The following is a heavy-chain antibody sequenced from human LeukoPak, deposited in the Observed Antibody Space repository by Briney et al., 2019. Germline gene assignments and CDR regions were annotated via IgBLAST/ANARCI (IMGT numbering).Heavy chain of an antibody. CDR3: ARHRSNSFGVAPVNAFDI. J-gene: IGHJ3*02. Sequence: ASVKVSCKASGYTFTSYDINWVRQATGQGLEWMGWMNPNSGNTGYAQKFQGRVTMTRNTSISTAYMELSSLRSEDTAVYYCARHRSNSFGVAPVNAFDIWGQGTMVTVSS. CDR2: MNPNSGNT. V-gene: IGHV1-8*01. CDR1: GYTFTSYD. D-gene: IGHD3-3*01.